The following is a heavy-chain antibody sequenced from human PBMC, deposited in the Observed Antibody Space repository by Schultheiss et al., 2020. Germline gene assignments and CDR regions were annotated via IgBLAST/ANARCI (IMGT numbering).Heavy chain of an antibody. D-gene: IGHD2-15*01. CDR1: GFTFSSYS. CDR2: INHSGST. V-gene: IGHV4-34*01. Sequence: GSLRLSCAASGFTFSSYSMNWVRQAPGKGLEWIGEINHSGSTNYNPSLKSRVTISVDTSKNQFSLKLSSVTAADTAVYYCARAGVVAATRWFDPWGQGTLVTVSS. CDR3: ARAGVVAATRWFDP. J-gene: IGHJ5*02.